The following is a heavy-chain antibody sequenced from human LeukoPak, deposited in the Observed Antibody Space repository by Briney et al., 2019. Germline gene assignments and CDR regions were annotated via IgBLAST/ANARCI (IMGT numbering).Heavy chain of an antibody. CDR1: GFTFSSYW. V-gene: IGHV3-7*01. D-gene: IGHD1-1*01. CDR2: IKYDGNEE. J-gene: IGHJ4*02. Sequence: GGSLRLSCAASGFTFSSYWMSWMRQAPGKGLEWVANIKYDGNEEYYVDSVKGRFTISGDNAKNSLYLQLNSLRVEDTAVYYCKSGGAAPGSFDYWGQGTLVTVSP. CDR3: KSGGAAPGSFDY.